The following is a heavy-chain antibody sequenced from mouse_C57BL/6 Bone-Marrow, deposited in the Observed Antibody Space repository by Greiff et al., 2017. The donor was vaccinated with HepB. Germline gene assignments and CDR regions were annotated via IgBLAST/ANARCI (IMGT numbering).Heavy chain of an antibody. Sequence: DVQLVESGGGLVKPGGSLKLSCAASGFTFSSYAMSWVRQTPEKRLEWVATISDGGSYTYYPDNVKGRFTISRDNAKNNLYLQMSHLKSEDTAMYYCARAPSITTVVAKGDYAMDYWGQGTSVTVSS. CDR3: ARAPSITTVVAKGDYAMDY. CDR1: GFTFSSYA. J-gene: IGHJ4*01. CDR2: ISDGGSYT. D-gene: IGHD1-1*01. V-gene: IGHV5-4*01.